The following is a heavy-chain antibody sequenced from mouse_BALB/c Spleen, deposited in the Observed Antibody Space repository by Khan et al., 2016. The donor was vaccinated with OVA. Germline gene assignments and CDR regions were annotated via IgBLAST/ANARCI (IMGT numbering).Heavy chain of an antibody. J-gene: IGHJ2*01. V-gene: IGHV1-20*02. CDR1: GYSFTGCF. CDR3: TRIYRSNFNY. Sequence: EVQLQQSGPELVRPGASVKISCKASGYSFTGCFMNWLMQSYGKSLVWIGRINPHIGETFYNPRLKDKATLTVDESSSTAHMELRTLASEDSAVYYCTRIYRSNFNYWGQGTTLTVSS. D-gene: IGHD1-1*01. CDR2: INPHIGET.